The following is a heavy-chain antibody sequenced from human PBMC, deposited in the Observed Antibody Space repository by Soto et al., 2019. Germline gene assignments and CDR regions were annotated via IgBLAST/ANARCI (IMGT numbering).Heavy chain of an antibody. V-gene: IGHV2-26*01. J-gene: IGHJ6*04. Sequence: SGPTLVNPTETLTLTCTVSGFSLTTGKIGVSWIRQPPGKALEWLAHIFSDNERSYSTSLQGRLTISKDTSGSQVVLSMTNVDPVGTATYYCARMNVDPYHFYYAMDVCGEGIAVTVSS. D-gene: IGHD1-1*01. CDR3: ARMNVDPYHFYYAMDV. CDR1: GFSLTTGKIG. CDR2: IFSDNER.